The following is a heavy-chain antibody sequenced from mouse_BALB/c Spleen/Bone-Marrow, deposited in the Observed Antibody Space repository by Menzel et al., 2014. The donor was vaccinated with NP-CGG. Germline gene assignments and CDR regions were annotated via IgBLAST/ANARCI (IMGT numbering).Heavy chain of an antibody. D-gene: IGHD1-1*01. Sequence: EVQRVESGGGLVQPGGSRKLSCAASGFTFSDYGMAWVRQAPGKGPEWVAFISNLAYSIYYTDTVTGRFTISRENAKNTLYLEMSSLRSEDTAMYYCARALAYGSSFDYWGQGTTPTVSS. CDR1: GFTFSDYG. CDR3: ARALAYGSSFDY. V-gene: IGHV5-15*02. CDR2: ISNLAYSI. J-gene: IGHJ2*01.